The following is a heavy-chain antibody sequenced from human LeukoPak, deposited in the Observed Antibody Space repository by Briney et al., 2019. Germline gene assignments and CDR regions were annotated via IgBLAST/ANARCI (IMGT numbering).Heavy chain of an antibody. CDR2: IYTSGST. D-gene: IGHD1-20*01. CDR3: ARDNWNDGNNWFDP. J-gene: IGHJ5*02. Sequence: SETLSLTCAVSGGSISSYYWSWIRQPAGKGLEWIGRIYTSGSTNYNPSLKSRVTMSVDTSKNQFSLKPSSVTAADTAVYYCARDNWNDGNNWFDPWGQGTLVTVSS. CDR1: GGSISSYY. V-gene: IGHV4-4*07.